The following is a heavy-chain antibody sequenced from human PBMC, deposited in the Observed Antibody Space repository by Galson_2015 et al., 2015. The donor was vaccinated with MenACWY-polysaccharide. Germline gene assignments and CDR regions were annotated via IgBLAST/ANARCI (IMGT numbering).Heavy chain of an antibody. CDR1: GYTFTGNF. CDR3: ARAAYCTHYCYYYYYMDV. CDR2: INPNSGAT. J-gene: IGHJ6*03. D-gene: IGHD2-8*01. Sequence: SVKVSCKASGYTFTGNFIHWVRQAPGQGFEWMGWINPNSGATSYAQKFQDRVTMTRDTSINTVYMEVRSLGSDDTAIYYCARAAYCTHYCYYYYYMDVWGKGTTVTVSS. V-gene: IGHV1-2*02.